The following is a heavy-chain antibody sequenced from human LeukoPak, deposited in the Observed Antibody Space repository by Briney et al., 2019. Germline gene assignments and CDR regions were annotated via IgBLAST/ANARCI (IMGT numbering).Heavy chain of an antibody. D-gene: IGHD3-16*02. CDR2: IYYSGST. J-gene: IGHJ4*02. V-gene: IGHV4-39*07. CDR1: GGSISSSSYY. CDR3: ARVYYDYVWGSYRAEIDY. Sequence: SETLSLTCTVSGGSISSSSYYWGWIRQPPGKGLEWIGSIYYSGSTYYNPSLKSRVTISVDTSKNQFSLKLSSVTAADTAVYYCARVYYDYVWGSYRAEIDYWGQGTLVTVSS.